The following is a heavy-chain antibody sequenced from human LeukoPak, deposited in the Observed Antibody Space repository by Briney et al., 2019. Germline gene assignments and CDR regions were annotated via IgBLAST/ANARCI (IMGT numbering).Heavy chain of an antibody. J-gene: IGHJ4*02. CDR2: ISSSGSTI. V-gene: IGHV3-48*03. CDR1: GFTFSSYE. Sequence: GGSLRLSCAASGFTFSSYEMNWVRQAPGKGLEWVSYISSSGSTIYYADSVKGRFTISSDNAKNSLYLQMNSLRAEDTAVYYCARGGGGQWLVYFDYWGQGTLVTVSS. CDR3: ARGGGGQWLVYFDY. D-gene: IGHD6-19*01.